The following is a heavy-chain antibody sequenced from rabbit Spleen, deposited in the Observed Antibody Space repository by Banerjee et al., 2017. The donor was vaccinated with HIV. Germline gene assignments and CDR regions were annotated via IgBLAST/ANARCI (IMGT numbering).Heavy chain of an antibody. CDR2: IDPIFGST. Sequence: QEQLEESGGGLVQPGTSLTLTCTASGFDFSNYNFMCWVRQAPGKGLEWIGYIDPIFGSTYYASWAKGRFTISKTSSTTVTLQMTRLTAADTATYFCARDTSSSFSSYGMDLWGQGTLVTVS. V-gene: IGHV1S45*01. D-gene: IGHD1-1*01. CDR1: GFDFSNYNF. J-gene: IGHJ6*01. CDR3: ARDTSSSFSSYGMDL.